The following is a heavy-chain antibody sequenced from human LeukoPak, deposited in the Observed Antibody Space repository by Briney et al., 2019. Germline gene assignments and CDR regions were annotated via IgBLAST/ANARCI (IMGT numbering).Heavy chain of an antibody. J-gene: IGHJ4*02. CDR1: GFTFSSYG. D-gene: IGHD6-6*01. V-gene: IGHV3-30*18. Sequence: PGGSLRLSCAASGFTFSSYGMHWVRQAPGKGLEWVAVISYDGSNKYYADSVKGRFTISRDNSKNTLYLQMNSLRAEDTAVYYCAKDRPQYSSSSLGEFDYWGQGTLVTVSS. CDR3: AKDRPQYSSSSLGEFDY. CDR2: ISYDGSNK.